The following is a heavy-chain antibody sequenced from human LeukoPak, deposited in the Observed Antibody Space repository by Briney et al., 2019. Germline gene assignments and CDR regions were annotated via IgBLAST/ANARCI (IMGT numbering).Heavy chain of an antibody. D-gene: IGHD2-15*01. J-gene: IGHJ5*02. CDR1: GFTFSSYS. V-gene: IGHV3-48*01. CDR2: ISSDSGAR. CDR3: ARATQPGFDP. Sequence: PGGSLRLSCAASGFTFSSYSMNRVRQAPGKGLEWVSYISSDSGARYYADSVKGRFTISRDNAKNSLYLQMNSLRAEDTAVYYCARATQPGFDPWGQGTLVTVSS.